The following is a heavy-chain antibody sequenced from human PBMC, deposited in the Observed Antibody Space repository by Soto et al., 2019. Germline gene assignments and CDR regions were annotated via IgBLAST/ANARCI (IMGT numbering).Heavy chain of an antibody. V-gene: IGHV1-69*01. D-gene: IGHD2-15*01. CDR3: ARAILGYCSGGSCYGGGFDY. Sequence: QVQLVQSGAEVKKPGSSVKVSCKASGGTFSSYAISWVRQAPGQGLEWMGGIIPIFGTANYAQKFQGRVMITADESTSTAYMELSSLRSEDTAVYYCARAILGYCSGGSCYGGGFDYWGQGTLVTVSS. J-gene: IGHJ4*02. CDR1: GGTFSSYA. CDR2: IIPIFGTA.